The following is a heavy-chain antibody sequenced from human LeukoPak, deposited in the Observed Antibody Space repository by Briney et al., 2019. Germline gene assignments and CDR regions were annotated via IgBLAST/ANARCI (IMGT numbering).Heavy chain of an antibody. J-gene: IGHJ4*02. Sequence: ASVKVSCKASGYTLTSYGISWVRQAPGQGLEWMGWISAYNGNTNYAQKLQGRVTMTTDTSTSTAYMELRSLRSDDTAVYYCARTAVYYDSSGYYYYFDYWGQGTLVTVSS. D-gene: IGHD3-22*01. CDR2: ISAYNGNT. CDR1: GYTLTSYG. V-gene: IGHV1-18*01. CDR3: ARTAVYYDSSGYYYYFDY.